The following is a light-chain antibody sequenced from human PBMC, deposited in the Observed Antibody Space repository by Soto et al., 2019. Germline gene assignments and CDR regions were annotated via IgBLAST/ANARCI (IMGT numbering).Light chain of an antibody. Sequence: EIVMTQSPATMSGSPGERATLSFRASQSMGSNVAWYQQKPGQAPRLLIYDVSNRATGIPARFSGSGSGTDFTLTISSLEPEDFAVYYCQQRSNWPPITFGQGTRLEIK. V-gene: IGKV3-11*01. CDR1: QSMGSN. CDR2: DVS. J-gene: IGKJ5*01. CDR3: QQRSNWPPIT.